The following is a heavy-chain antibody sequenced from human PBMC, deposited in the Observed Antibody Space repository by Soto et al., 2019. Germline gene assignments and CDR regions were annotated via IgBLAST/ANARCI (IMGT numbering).Heavy chain of an antibody. CDR2: IYYSGST. CDR3: ARGEDCSGGSCTIPFDY. V-gene: IGHV4-59*01. Sequence: PSETQSLTCTVSGGNISSYYWSWIRQQPGKGLEWIGYIYYSGSTNYNPSLKSRVTISVDTSKNQFSLKLSSVTAADTAVYYCARGEDCSGGSCTIPFDYWGQGTLVTVSS. J-gene: IGHJ4*02. CDR1: GGNISSYY. D-gene: IGHD2-15*01.